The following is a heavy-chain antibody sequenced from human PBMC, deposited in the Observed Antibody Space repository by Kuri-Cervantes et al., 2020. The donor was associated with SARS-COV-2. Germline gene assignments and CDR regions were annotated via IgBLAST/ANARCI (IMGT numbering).Heavy chain of an antibody. Sequence: GGSLRLSCAASGFTFSSYGMHWVRQAPGKGLEWVAVISYDGSNKYYADSVKGRFTISRDNSKNTLYLQMNSLRAEDTAVYYCAREGYDMSDAFDIWGQGTMVTVSS. CDR1: GFTFSSYG. J-gene: IGHJ3*02. CDR2: ISYDGSNK. CDR3: AREGYDMSDAFDI. D-gene: IGHD3-9*01. V-gene: IGHV3-30*19.